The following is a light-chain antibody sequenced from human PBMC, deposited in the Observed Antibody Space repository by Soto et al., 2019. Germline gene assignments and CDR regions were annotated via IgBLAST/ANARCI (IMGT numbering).Light chain of an antibody. Sequence: EIVMTQSPATLSVSPGERATLSCRASQSVSSNLAWYQQKPGPAPRLLIYGASTRATGIPARFSGSGSGTEVTLTISSLPSEDFAVYYCQQYNNWPPWTFGQGTKVEIK. CDR2: GAS. V-gene: IGKV3-15*01. CDR3: QQYNNWPPWT. J-gene: IGKJ1*01. CDR1: QSVSSN.